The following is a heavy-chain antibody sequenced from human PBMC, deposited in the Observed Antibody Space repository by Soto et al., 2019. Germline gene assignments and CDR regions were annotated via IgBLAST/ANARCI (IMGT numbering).Heavy chain of an antibody. Sequence: GGSLRLSCAASGFSFNSYGMNWVRQAPGKGLEWVAHIRDDGSNKYYADSVKGRFTISRDNSKNTLYLQMNSLRAEDTAVYYCAKDQWERVVVVPAAIHNWFAPWGQGTLVTVSS. D-gene: IGHD2-2*01. CDR1: GFSFNSYG. J-gene: IGHJ5*02. V-gene: IGHV3-30*02. CDR3: AKDQWERVVVVPAAIHNWFAP. CDR2: IRDDGSNK.